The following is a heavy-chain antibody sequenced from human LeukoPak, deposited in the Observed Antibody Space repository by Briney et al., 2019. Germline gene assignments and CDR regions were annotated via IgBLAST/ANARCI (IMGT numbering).Heavy chain of an antibody. Sequence: ASVTVSCKASGYTFTSYGISWVRQAPGQGLEWMGWISAYNGNTNYAQKLQGRVTMTTDTSTSTAYMELRSLRSDDTAVYYCARSEGPYCGGDCYFQHWGQGTLVTVSS. CDR1: GYTFTSYG. D-gene: IGHD2-21*02. CDR2: ISAYNGNT. CDR3: ARSEGPYCGGDCYFQH. J-gene: IGHJ1*01. V-gene: IGHV1-18*01.